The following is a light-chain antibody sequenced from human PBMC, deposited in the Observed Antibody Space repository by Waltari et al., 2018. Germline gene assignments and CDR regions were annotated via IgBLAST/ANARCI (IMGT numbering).Light chain of an antibody. CDR3: QQTNIFPFT. CDR2: GTS. J-gene: IGKJ3*01. V-gene: IGKV1D-12*01. Sequence: DIQMTQSPSSVSASVGDRVTITCRASQGVSSSLAWYQQKPGKAPNILIYGTSILRGGVPSRFSGRGSGTDFALTISGLQPQDVATYYCQQTNIFPFTFGPGTKVDI. CDR1: QGVSSS.